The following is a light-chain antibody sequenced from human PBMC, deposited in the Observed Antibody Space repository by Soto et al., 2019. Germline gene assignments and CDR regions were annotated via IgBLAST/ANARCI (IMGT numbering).Light chain of an antibody. CDR1: SSNIGAGYD. Sequence: QSVLTQPPSVSGAPGQRVTISCTGSSSNIGAGYDVHWYQQLPGTAPKLLMYGNNNRPSGVPDRFSGSKSGTSASLAITGFQAEDEADYYCQSYDSSLRGSVFGGGTQLTVL. V-gene: IGLV1-40*01. J-gene: IGLJ2*01. CDR2: GNN. CDR3: QSYDSSLRGSV.